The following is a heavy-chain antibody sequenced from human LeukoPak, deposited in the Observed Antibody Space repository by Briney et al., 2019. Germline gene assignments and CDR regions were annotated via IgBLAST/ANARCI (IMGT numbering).Heavy chain of an antibody. CDR3: ASWRFGEFTFDD. Sequence: SETLSLTCGVSGGSISSSNWWSWVRQPPGKGLEWIGEIYRSGSTNYNPSLRSRVTISVDKSKNQFSLKLSSVTAADTAVYYCASWRFGEFTFDDWGQGTLVIVSS. CDR2: IYRSGST. CDR1: GGSISSSNW. J-gene: IGHJ4*02. D-gene: IGHD3-10*01. V-gene: IGHV4-4*02.